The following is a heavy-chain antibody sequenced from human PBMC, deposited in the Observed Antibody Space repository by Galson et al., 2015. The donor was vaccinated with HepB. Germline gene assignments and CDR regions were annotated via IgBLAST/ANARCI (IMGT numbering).Heavy chain of an antibody. CDR3: ARAGVLGWYFDL. J-gene: IGHJ2*01. CDR1: GYSFSDYA. V-gene: IGHV7-4-1*02. D-gene: IGHD3-10*01. Sequence: SVKVSCKASGYSFSDYAMNWVRQAPGQGLEWMGWINTNTGHPTYSRGFTGRFVFSLDTSVSTAYLQISSLKAEDTAVYYCARAGVLGWYFDLWGRGTLVTVSS. CDR2: INTNTGHP.